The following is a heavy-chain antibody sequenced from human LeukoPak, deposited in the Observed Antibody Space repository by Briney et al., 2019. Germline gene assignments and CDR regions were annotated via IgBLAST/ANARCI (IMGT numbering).Heavy chain of an antibody. Sequence: PSEALSLTCGVYGDSFDNYYWNWIRQFPEKRLEWIGEVDHSRRTTYSPSLQGRVTISVDTSKSQFSLKLNSVTAADTAVYFCAATNYFYGSGSFHKRDSWGQGTLVTVSS. CDR3: AATNYFYGSGSFHKRDS. CDR1: GDSFDNYY. J-gene: IGHJ4*02. D-gene: IGHD3-10*01. CDR2: VDHSRRT. V-gene: IGHV4-34*01.